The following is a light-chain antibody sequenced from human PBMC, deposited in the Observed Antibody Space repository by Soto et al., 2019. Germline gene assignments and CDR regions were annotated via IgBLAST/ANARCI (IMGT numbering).Light chain of an antibody. CDR2: VEGNGSY. J-gene: IGLJ2*01. CDR1: SGHSSYI. CDR3: NSRGGTTV. Sequence: QAVLTQPSSASASLGSSVKLTCTLSSGHSSYIIAWHQQQPGKAPRFLMKVEGNGSYNKGSGAPDRFSGSSSGPARYVTNADLEAEYDGQYYGNSRGGTTVFGGGTKLTVL. V-gene: IGLV4-60*03.